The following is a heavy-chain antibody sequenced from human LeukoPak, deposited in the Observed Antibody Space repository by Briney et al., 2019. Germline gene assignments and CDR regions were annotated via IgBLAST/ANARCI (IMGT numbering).Heavy chain of an antibody. D-gene: IGHD3-22*01. CDR3: AAVSTYYYDSSGYPP. J-gene: IGHJ5*02. Sequence: SVKVSCKASGFTFTSSAMQWVRQARGQRLEWIGWIVVGSGNTNYAQKFQERVTITRDMSTSTAYMELSSLRSEDTAVYYCAAVSTYYYDSSGYPPWGQGTLVTVPS. CDR1: GFTFTSSA. V-gene: IGHV1-58*02. CDR2: IVVGSGNT.